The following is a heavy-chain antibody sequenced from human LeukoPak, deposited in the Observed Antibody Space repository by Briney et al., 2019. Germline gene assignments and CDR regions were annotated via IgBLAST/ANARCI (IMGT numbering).Heavy chain of an antibody. D-gene: IGHD3-3*01. V-gene: IGHV1-18*01. CDR3: ATSVGGYDFTYYFDY. CDR1: GYTFTSYG. CDR2: ISAYNGNT. J-gene: IGHJ4*02. Sequence: ASVKVSCKASGYTFTSYGISWVRQAPGQGLEWMGWISAYNGNTNYAQKLQGRVTMTTDTSTSTAYMGLRSLRSDDTAVYYCATSVGGYDFTYYFDYWGQGTLVTVSS.